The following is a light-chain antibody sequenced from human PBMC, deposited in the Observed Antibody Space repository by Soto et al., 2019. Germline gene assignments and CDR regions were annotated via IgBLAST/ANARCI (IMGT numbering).Light chain of an antibody. Sequence: QSALTQPASGSGFPGQSITISCTGTSSDVGGYNYVSWYQQHPDKAPKLMIYDVSNRPSGVSNRFSGSKSGNTASLTISGLQAEDEADYYCSSYTSSSTLSYVFGTGTRSPS. CDR3: SSYTSSSTLSYV. CDR1: SSDVGGYNY. CDR2: DVS. J-gene: IGLJ1*01. V-gene: IGLV2-14*01.